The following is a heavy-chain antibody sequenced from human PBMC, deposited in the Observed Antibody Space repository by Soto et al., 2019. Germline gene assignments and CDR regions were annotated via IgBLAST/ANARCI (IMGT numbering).Heavy chain of an antibody. Sequence: ASVKVSCKASGYTFTGYYMHWVRQAPGQGLEWMGWINPNSGGTNYAQKFQGWVTMTRDTSISTAYVELSRLRSDDTAVYYCARDGGSNTAMVTYYYYGMDVWGQGTTVTVSS. V-gene: IGHV1-2*04. D-gene: IGHD5-18*01. J-gene: IGHJ6*02. CDR1: GYTFTGYY. CDR2: INPNSGGT. CDR3: ARDGGSNTAMVTYYYYGMDV.